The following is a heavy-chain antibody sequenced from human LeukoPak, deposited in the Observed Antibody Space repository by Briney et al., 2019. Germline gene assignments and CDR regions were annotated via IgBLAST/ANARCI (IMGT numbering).Heavy chain of an antibody. D-gene: IGHD3-10*01. Sequence: GGSLRLACAASGFTFSNAWMSWVRQAPGKGLEWVSYISSSSSYTNYADSVKGRFTISRDNAKNSLYLQMDSLRDDDTAVYYCARAYGSGSHGYWGQGTLVTVSS. V-gene: IGHV3-11*05. J-gene: IGHJ4*02. CDR3: ARAYGSGSHGY. CDR1: GFTFSNAW. CDR2: ISSSSSYT.